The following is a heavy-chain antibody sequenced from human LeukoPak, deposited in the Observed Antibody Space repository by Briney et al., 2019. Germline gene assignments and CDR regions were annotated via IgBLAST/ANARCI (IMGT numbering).Heavy chain of an antibody. V-gene: IGHV4-59*11. CDR2: ISHTAST. CDR3: AREKSPERKTWLQLGAFDV. CDR1: GGSISSQY. Sequence: PSETLSLTCTVSGGSISSQYWTWIRQAPGKGLEWIGYISHTASTNYNPSLKSRVTLSIDTSKSQLSFQLTSVTAADTAVYYCAREKSPERKTWLQLGAFDVWGQGTVVTVSS. D-gene: IGHD5-24*01. J-gene: IGHJ3*01.